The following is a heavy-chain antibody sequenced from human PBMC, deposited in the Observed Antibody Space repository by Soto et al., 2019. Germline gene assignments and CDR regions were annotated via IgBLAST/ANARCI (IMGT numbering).Heavy chain of an antibody. V-gene: IGHV3-11*01. CDR3: ARDPLDIVVVVAATPVSDY. D-gene: IGHD2-15*01. Sequence: QVQLVESGGGLVKPGGSLRLSCAASGFTFSDYYMSWIRQAPGKGLEWVSYISSSGSTIYYPDSVKGRFTISRDNAKNSLYLQMNSLRAEDTAVYYCARDPLDIVVVVAATPVSDYWGQGTLVTVSS. CDR2: ISSSGSTI. J-gene: IGHJ4*02. CDR1: GFTFSDYY.